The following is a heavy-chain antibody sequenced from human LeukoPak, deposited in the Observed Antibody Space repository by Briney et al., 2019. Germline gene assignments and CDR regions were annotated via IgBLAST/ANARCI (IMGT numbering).Heavy chain of an antibody. V-gene: IGHV3-23*01. CDR3: AKDEVQLWLLG. CDR1: GFTFSSYG. D-gene: IGHD5-18*01. Sequence: GGTLRLSCAASGFTFSSYGMSWVRQAPGKGLEWVSAISGSGGSTYYADSVKGRFTISRDNSKNTLYLQMNSLRAGDTAVYYCAKDEVQLWLLGWGQGTLVTVSS. CDR2: ISGSGGST. J-gene: IGHJ4*02.